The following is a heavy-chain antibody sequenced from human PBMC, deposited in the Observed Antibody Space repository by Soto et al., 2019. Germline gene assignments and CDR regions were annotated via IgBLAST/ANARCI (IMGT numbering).Heavy chain of an antibody. V-gene: IGHV1-18*04. CDR3: AREAGWQRMVPYD. CDR2: ISAFNGDT. CDR1: GYTFTSYG. D-gene: IGHD6-25*01. Sequence: QVQLVQSGTEVKKPGASVKVSCKAFGYTFTSYGFSWVRQVPGQGLEWLRWISAFNGDTKYAQTMKGRLTVTTDTSTTSVHMELRSLTPDDTAVYYCAREAGWQRMVPYDWGQGTLVTVSS. J-gene: IGHJ4*02.